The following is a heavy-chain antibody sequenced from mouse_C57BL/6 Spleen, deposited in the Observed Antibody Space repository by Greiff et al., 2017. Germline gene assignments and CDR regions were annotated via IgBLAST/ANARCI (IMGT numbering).Heavy chain of an antibody. CDR1: GYTFTSYW. V-gene: IGHV1-72*01. CDR2: IDPNSGGT. Sequence: QVQLQQPGAELVKPGASVKLSCKASGYTFTSYWMHWVKQRPGRGLEWIGRIDPNSGGTKYNEKFKSKATLTVDKPSSTPYMQLSSLPSEDSAVYYCAREDSSGLHYFAYWGQGTTLTVSS. J-gene: IGHJ2*01. D-gene: IGHD3-2*02. CDR3: AREDSSGLHYFAY.